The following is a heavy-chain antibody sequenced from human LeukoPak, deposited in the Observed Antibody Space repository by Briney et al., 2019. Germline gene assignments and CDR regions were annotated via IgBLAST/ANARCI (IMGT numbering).Heavy chain of an antibody. CDR1: GGSVTSYY. D-gene: IGHD2-15*01. CDR3: ARGYCSDERCPVFPS. Sequence: SETLSLTCSVSGGSVTSYYWNWVRQTPGKGLEWIGYISSSETTDYGPSFKSRVTMSLDTSKNQFSLKLSSVTAADTGVYYCARGYCSDERCPVFPSWGQGTLVTVSS. J-gene: IGHJ5*02. V-gene: IGHV4-59*02. CDR2: ISSSETT.